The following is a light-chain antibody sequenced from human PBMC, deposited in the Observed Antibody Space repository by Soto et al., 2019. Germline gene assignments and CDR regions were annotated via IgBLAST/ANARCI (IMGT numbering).Light chain of an antibody. J-gene: IGLJ1*01. CDR2: EVS. V-gene: IGLV2-14*01. Sequence: QSVLTQPASVSGSPGQSITISCTGTSSDVGGYNYVSWYQQHPGKAPKLMIYEVSNRPSGVSNRFSGSKSGNTASLTISGLQAEDEADYQCSSYTTGSTFVFGTGTKGAVL. CDR3: SSYTTGSTFV. CDR1: SSDVGGYNY.